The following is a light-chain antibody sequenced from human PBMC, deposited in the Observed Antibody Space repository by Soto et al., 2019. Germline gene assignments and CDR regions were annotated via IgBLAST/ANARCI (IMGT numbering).Light chain of an antibody. CDR2: KAS. CDR1: QSISTW. Sequence: DIQMTQSPYTLSASVGDRVTITCRASQSISTWLSLYQQKPGKAPKVLIYKASKLQSGVSSRFSGSGSGTEVTLAISSLQPDDFATYECQDYNSWTFGQGTKVE. CDR3: QDYNSWT. J-gene: IGKJ1*01. V-gene: IGKV1-5*03.